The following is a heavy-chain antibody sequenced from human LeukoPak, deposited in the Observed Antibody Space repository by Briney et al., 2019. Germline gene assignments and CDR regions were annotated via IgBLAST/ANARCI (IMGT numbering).Heavy chain of an antibody. J-gene: IGHJ6*03. Sequence: PSETLSLTCAVSGGSISSGGYSWSWIRQSPGKGLEWIGYIYVTGTRYNPYLQSRVTISVDRSRNQFFLKMSSVTAADTAVYYCARHIGGGIEDMDVWGKGTKVTVSS. CDR1: GGSISSGGYS. D-gene: IGHD3-16*02. CDR2: IYVTGT. V-gene: IGHV4-30-2*06. CDR3: ARHIGGGIEDMDV.